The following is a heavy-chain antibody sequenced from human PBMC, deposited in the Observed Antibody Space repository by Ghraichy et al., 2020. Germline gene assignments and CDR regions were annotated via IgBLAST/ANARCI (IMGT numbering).Heavy chain of an antibody. J-gene: IGHJ4*02. V-gene: IGHV3-23*01. CDR1: GFTFSNYA. D-gene: IGHD6-19*01. Sequence: GESLNISCEASGFTFSNYAMSWVRQAPGKGLEWVSTISASGDSTDHADSVKGRFTISRDNSRNTLHLQMNSLTAEDTALYFCAKDLIRSSGYFSLFDFWGQGTLVTVSS. CDR2: ISASGDST. CDR3: AKDLIRSSGYFSLFDF.